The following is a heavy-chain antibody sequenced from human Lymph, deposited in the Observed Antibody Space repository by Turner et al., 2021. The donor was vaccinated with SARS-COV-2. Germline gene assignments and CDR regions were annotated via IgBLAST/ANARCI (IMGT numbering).Heavy chain of an antibody. CDR3: ARVLPYGDYFDY. Sequence: EVQLVESGGGLIQPGGSLRLSRAASGFTVSSNYMTWVRQAPGKGLEWVSLIYSGGSTYYADSVKGRFTISRDNSKNTLYLQMNSLRADDTAVYYCARVLPYGDYFDYWGQGTLVTVSS. CDR2: IYSGGST. D-gene: IGHD4-17*01. CDR1: GFTVSSNY. J-gene: IGHJ4*02. V-gene: IGHV3-53*01.